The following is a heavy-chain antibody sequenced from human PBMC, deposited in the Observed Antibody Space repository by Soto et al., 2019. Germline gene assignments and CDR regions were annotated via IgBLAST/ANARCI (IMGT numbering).Heavy chain of an antibody. J-gene: IGHJ4*02. CDR1: GGSFSGYY. Sequence: SQTLSLPCAVYGGSFSGYYWSWIRQPPGKGLEWIGEINHSGSTNYNPSLKSRVTISVDTSKNQFSLKLSSVTAADTAVYYCARGDSLIVATTKFDYWGQGTLVTVSS. D-gene: IGHD5-12*01. CDR3: ARGDSLIVATTKFDY. V-gene: IGHV4-34*01. CDR2: INHSGST.